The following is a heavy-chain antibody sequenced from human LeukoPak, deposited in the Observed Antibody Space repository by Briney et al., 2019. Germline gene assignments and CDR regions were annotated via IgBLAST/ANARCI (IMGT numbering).Heavy chain of an antibody. J-gene: IGHJ4*02. CDR1: GYSFTSYG. V-gene: IGHV1-18*01. CDR2: ISAYNGNT. Sequence: ASVKVSCKASGYSFTSYGISWVRQAPGQGLEWMGWISAYNGNTNYAQKFQGRVTMTTDTSTSTAYMELRSLRSDDTAVYYCARDYDILTGYPPGDYWSQGTLVTVSS. D-gene: IGHD3-9*01. CDR3: ARDYDILTGYPPGDY.